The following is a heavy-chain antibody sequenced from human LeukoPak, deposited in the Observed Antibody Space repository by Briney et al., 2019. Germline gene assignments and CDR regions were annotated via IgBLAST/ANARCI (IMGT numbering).Heavy chain of an antibody. CDR1: GGSISSYY. D-gene: IGHD5-18*01. J-gene: IGHJ6*03. CDR2: IYYSGST. V-gene: IGHV4-59*01. Sequence: SETLSLTCTVSGGSISSYYWSWIRQPPGKGLEWIGYIYYSGSTNYNPSLKSRVTISVDTSKNQFSLKPSSVTAADTAVYYCARSGYSYGMGGYYYYYYYMDVWGKGTTVTVSS. CDR3: ARSGYSYGMGGYYYYYYYMDV.